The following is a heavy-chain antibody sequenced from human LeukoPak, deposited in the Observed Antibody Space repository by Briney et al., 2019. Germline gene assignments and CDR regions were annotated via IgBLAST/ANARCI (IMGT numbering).Heavy chain of an antibody. CDR2: ISYDGSNK. V-gene: IGHV3-30*18. J-gene: IGHJ4*02. Sequence: PGSSLRLSCAASGFTFISYDIHWVRQAPGKGLEWVAVISYDGSNKYYADSVKGRFTISRDNSKNTLYLQVNSLRTEDTAVYYCAKNIPNCSSTSCPLDYWGQGTLVTVSS. CDR1: GFTFISYD. CDR3: AKNIPNCSSTSCPLDY. D-gene: IGHD2-2*01.